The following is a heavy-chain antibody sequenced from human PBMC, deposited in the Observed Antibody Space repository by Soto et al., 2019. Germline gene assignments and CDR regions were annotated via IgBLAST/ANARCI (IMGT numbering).Heavy chain of an antibody. D-gene: IGHD2-15*01. J-gene: IGHJ4*02. Sequence: QVQLQESGPGLVKPSETLSLTCTVSSDSITNYYWTWIRQSPGKGLEWIGYVHDSGRSNYNPSLKSRVKISVDTSKKQFSRKVNSVTAADTAVYYCARVGGTRGWYWGQGTLVTVSS. CDR3: ARVGGTRGWY. CDR1: SDSITNYY. CDR2: VHDSGRS. V-gene: IGHV4-59*01.